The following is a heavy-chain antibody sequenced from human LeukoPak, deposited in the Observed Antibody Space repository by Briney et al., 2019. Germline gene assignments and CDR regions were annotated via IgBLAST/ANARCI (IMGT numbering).Heavy chain of an antibody. D-gene: IGHD1-26*01. CDR1: GGSMTGYY. Sequence: PSETLSLTCTVSGGSMTGYYWAWIRQPPGKGLEWIGEIHYSGATNYSPSLKSRVIISGDSSRNQFSLKLTSLTAADTAIYYCARGALIVYAFDIWGQGALVTVSS. V-gene: IGHV4-34*01. CDR3: ARGALIVYAFDI. J-gene: IGHJ3*02. CDR2: IHYSGAT.